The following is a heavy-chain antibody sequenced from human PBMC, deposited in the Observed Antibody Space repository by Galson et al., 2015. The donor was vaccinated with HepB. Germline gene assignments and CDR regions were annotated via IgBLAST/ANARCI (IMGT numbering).Heavy chain of an antibody. D-gene: IGHD2-8*01. V-gene: IGHV3-30-3*01. CDR2: ISYDGSNK. CDR1: GFTFSSYA. Sequence: SLRLSCAASGFTFSSYAMHWVRQAPGKGLEWVAVISYDGSNKYYADSVKGRFTISRDNSKNTLYLQMNSLRAEDTAVYYCARDRSLMVYANDAFDIWGQGTMVTVSS. J-gene: IGHJ3*02. CDR3: ARDRSLMVYANDAFDI.